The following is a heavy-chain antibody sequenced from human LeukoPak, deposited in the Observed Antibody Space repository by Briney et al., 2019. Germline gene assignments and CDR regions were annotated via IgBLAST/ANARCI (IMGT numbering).Heavy chain of an antibody. Sequence: ASVKVSCKASGYTFTSYDINWVRQATGQGLEWMGWMNPNSGNTGYAQKFQGRVTITRNTSISTAYMELSSLRSGDTAVYYCARGKRITIFGVVTAYWYFDLWGRGTLVTVSS. V-gene: IGHV1-8*03. CDR2: MNPNSGNT. J-gene: IGHJ2*01. CDR3: ARGKRITIFGVVTAYWYFDL. D-gene: IGHD3-3*01. CDR1: GYTFTSYD.